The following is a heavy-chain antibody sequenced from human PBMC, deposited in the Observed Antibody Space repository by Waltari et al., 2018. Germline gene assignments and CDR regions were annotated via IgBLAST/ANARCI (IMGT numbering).Heavy chain of an antibody. J-gene: IGHJ6*02. CDR3: ARAGGAYYDFWSGYLGGPHYPYYYGMDV. V-gene: IGHV3-48*03. CDR2: ISSSGSTI. D-gene: IGHD3-3*01. Sequence: WVRQAPGKGLEWVSYISSSGSTIYYADSVKGRFTISRDNAKNSLYLQMNSLRAEDTAVYYCARAGGAYYDFWSGYLGGPHYPYYYGMDVWGQGTTVTVSS.